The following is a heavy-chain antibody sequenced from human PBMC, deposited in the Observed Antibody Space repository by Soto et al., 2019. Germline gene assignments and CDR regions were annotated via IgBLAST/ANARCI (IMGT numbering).Heavy chain of an antibody. J-gene: IGHJ4*02. D-gene: IGHD5-12*01. CDR2: IYYSGST. CDR3: AREYGDGYNLGY. CDR1: GGSISSGGYY. Sequence: QVQLQESGPGLVKPSQTLSLTCTVSGGSISSGGYYWSWIRQHPGKGLEWIGYIYYSGSTYYNPSLKGRGTISVDTSKNQFSLKLSSATAADTAVYYCAREYGDGYNLGYWGQGTLVTVSS. V-gene: IGHV4-31*03.